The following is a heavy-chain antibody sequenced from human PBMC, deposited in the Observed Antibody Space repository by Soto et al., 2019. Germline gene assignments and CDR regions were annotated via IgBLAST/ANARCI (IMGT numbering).Heavy chain of an antibody. J-gene: IGHJ6*02. CDR3: ARVVVPSSIYYSYVMDI. Sequence: GGSLRLSCAASGFTFSSYAMHWVRQAPGKGLEWVAVISYDGSNKYYADSVKGRFTISRDNSKNTLYLQMNSLRAEDTAVYYCARVVVPSSIYYSYVMDIWAQRTTVPVSS. CDR1: GFTFSSYA. D-gene: IGHD2-2*01. CDR2: ISYDGSNK. V-gene: IGHV3-30-3*01.